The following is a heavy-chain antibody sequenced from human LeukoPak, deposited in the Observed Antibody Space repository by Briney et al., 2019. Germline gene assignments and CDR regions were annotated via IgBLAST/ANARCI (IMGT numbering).Heavy chain of an antibody. V-gene: IGHV3-23*01. CDR1: GFTFSSYA. J-gene: IGHJ4*02. CDR2: ISASGGST. Sequence: GGSLRLSCAASGFTFSSYAMSWVRQAPGKGLEWVSAISASGGSTFYADSVKGRFTISRDNSKNTLYLQMNSLRAEDTALYYCAKGRGYSGYDFFDYWGQGTLVTVSS. D-gene: IGHD5-12*01. CDR3: AKGRGYSGYDFFDY.